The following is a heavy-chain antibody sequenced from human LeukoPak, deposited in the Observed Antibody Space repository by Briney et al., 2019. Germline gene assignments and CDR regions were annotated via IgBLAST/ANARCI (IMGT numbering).Heavy chain of an antibody. CDR3: ARDLQGCSGGSCYFHQWFDL. J-gene: IGHJ5*02. CDR1: GGSISSYY. V-gene: IGHV4-59*01. CDR2: IYYSGST. D-gene: IGHD2-15*01. Sequence: SETLSLTCTVSGGSISSYYWSWIRQPPGKGLEWIGYIYYSGSTNYNPSLKSRVTISVDTSKNQFSLKLSSVTAADTAVYYCARDLQGCSGGSCYFHQWFDLWGQGTLVTVSS.